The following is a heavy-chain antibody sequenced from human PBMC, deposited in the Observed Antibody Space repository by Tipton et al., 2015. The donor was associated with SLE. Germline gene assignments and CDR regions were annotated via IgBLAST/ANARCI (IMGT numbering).Heavy chain of an antibody. CDR3: ARARRSVTSRLEAD. J-gene: IGHJ1*01. V-gene: IGHV4-4*02. CDR1: GGSITSVNW. Sequence: TLSLTCAVSGGSITSVNWWSWVRQPPGKGLEWIGEIYYSGSTNYDPSLKSRVTISVDKSKNQFSLRLTSLTAADTAVYYCARARRSVTSRLEADWGQGTLVTVSS. CDR2: IYYSGST. D-gene: IGHD6-25*01.